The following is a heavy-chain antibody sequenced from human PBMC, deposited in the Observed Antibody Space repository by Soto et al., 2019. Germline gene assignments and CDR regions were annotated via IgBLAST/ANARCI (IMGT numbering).Heavy chain of an antibody. Sequence: SETLSRTSSVSGASFRTLNYCWSWLRPSPAKGLGWIGHIHEGGTIYNSPSLNHRVTISIDTYKNQFSLKLTSVTDADTAVYYCARGPSGDKVDFWRQGTLVTSPQ. J-gene: IGHJ4*02. CDR3: ARGPSGDKVDF. D-gene: IGHD7-27*01. V-gene: IGHV4-30-4*01. CDR2: IHEGGTI. CDR1: GASFRTLNYC.